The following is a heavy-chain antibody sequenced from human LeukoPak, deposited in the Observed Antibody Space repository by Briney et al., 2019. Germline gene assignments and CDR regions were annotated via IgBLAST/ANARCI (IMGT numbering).Heavy chain of an antibody. CDR2: VTSSSRTI. Sequence: KPGGSLRLSCAASGFTFSSYCMNWVRQAPGKGREWVAYVTSSSRTIYYADSVKGRFTISRDNAKSSLYLQLDSLRAEDTAVYYCARDLIGGNAYDYWGQGALVTVSS. V-gene: IGHV3-48*01. CDR3: ARDLIGGNAYDY. CDR1: GFTFSSYC. D-gene: IGHD2-15*01. J-gene: IGHJ4*02.